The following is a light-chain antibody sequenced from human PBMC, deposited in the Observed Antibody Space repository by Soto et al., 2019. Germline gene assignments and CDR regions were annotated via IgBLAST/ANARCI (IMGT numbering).Light chain of an antibody. CDR2: DDS. CDR1: TSNVANNF. CDR3: GSWDSSLTANV. J-gene: IGLJ1*01. Sequence: QSVLTQPPSVSAAPGQKVTISCSGTTSNVANNFVSWYQQFPGKAPKLLIYDDSGRPSGIPDRFSASKSGTSATLGITGLQTGDEADYYCGSWDSSLTANVFGTGTKVTVL. V-gene: IGLV1-51*01.